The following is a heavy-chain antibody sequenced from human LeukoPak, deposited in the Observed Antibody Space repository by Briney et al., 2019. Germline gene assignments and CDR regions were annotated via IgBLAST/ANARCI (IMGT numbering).Heavy chain of an antibody. CDR1: GFTFDDYA. V-gene: IGHV3-9*01. Sequence: GRSLRLSCAASGFTFDDYAMHWVRQAPGKGLEWVSGISWNSGSIGYADSVKGRFTISRDNAKNSLYLQMNSLRAEDTALYYCAKVLKESGIVVAAPAGEFDYWGRGTLVTVSS. J-gene: IGHJ4*02. CDR3: AKVLKESGIVVAAPAGEFDY. CDR2: ISWNSGSI. D-gene: IGHD6-19*01.